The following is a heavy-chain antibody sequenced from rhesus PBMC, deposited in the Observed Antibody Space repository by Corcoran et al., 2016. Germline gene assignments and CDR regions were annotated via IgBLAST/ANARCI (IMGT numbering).Heavy chain of an antibody. J-gene: IGHJ2*01. CDR1: GGSISDDYY. CDR2: IYGSGGST. Sequence: QVQLQESGPGLVKPSETLSLTCAVSGGSISDDYYWSWIRQPPGKGLEWIGYIYGSGGSTKYNPSLKNRVTISIDTSKTQFSLKLSSVTAADTAVYYCARVAGVIINWYFDLWGPGTPITISS. D-gene: IGHD3-34*01. CDR3: ARVAGVIINWYFDL. V-gene: IGHV4-106*01.